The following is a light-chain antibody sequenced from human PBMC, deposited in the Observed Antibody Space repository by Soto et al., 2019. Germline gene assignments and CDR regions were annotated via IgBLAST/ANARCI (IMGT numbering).Light chain of an antibody. V-gene: IGLV2-14*01. Sequence: QSVLTQPASVSGSPGQSITISCTGTSSDVGGYNYVSWYQQHPGKAPKLMIYDVSNRPSGVSNRFSGSKSGNTASLTISGLQADDEADYYCSSYTSSSTLSFGTGTKVTVL. J-gene: IGLJ1*01. CDR1: SSDVGGYNY. CDR3: SSYTSSSTLS. CDR2: DVS.